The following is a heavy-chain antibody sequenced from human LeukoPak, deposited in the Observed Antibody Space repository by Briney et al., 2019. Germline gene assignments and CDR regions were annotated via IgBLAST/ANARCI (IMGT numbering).Heavy chain of an antibody. J-gene: IGHJ5*02. CDR1: GVSISIYY. CDR3: ARVKGSNWFDP. CDR2: IYNSEST. Sequence: PSETLSLTCTVSGVSISIYYWSWIRQPPGKGLEWIGYIYNSESTYYNPSLKSRVTISLDTSENQFSLRLNSVTAADTAVYYCARVKGSNWFDPWGQGTLVTVSS. V-gene: IGHV4-59*01. D-gene: IGHD6-6*01.